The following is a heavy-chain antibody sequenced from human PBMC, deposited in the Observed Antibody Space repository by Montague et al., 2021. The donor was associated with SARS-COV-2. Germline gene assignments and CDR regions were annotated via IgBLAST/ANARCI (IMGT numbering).Heavy chain of an antibody. J-gene: IGHJ4*02. CDR2: IGWDDDI. V-gene: IGHV2-70*01. CDR1: GFSLRTSGMC. CDR3: ARVRTERWLAWSFDY. Sequence: VKPTQTLTLTCTFSGFSLRTSGMCVSWIRQPPGKALEWLALIGWDDDIYYSTSLETRLNNSKDTSKNQVVLTMTNMDPVDTATYYSARVRTERWLAWSFDYWGQGTLVTVSS. D-gene: IGHD6-19*01.